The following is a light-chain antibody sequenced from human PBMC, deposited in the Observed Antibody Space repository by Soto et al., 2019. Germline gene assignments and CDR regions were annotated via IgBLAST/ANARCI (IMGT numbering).Light chain of an antibody. CDR3: QQSNNYPWT. V-gene: IGKV1-5*03. CDR2: EAA. Sequence: DIPMTQSPSTLSASVGDRVTITCRASQYIHNYLAWYQQKPGEAPKLLIYEAANLESGVPSRFSGSGTGTEFTLTISSLQPDDFATYYCQQSNNYPWTFGQGTWVEI. CDR1: QYIHNY. J-gene: IGKJ1*01.